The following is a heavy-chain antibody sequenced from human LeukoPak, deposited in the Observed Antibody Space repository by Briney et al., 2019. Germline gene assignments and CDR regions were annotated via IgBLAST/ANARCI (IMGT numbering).Heavy chain of an antibody. CDR3: GRDRGGRGWLDP. CDR1: GGSISSGADY. V-gene: IGHV4-31*03. Sequence: SQTLSLTCTVSGGSISSGADYWSWFRQHPGKGLEWIGYIYYSGSTYYNPSLKSRVTMSVDTSKNQFSLNLSSVTAADTAVYYCGRDRGGRGWLDPWGQGTLVTVSS. CDR2: IYYSGST. J-gene: IGHJ5*02.